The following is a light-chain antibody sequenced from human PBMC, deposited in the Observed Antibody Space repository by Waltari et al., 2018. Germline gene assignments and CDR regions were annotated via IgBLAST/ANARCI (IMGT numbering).Light chain of an antibody. CDR3: QTGGHGTWV. CDR1: SGNSTNS. V-gene: IGLV4-69*01. CDR2: VNSDGSH. J-gene: IGLJ3*02. Sequence: QLVLTQSPPPSAPLGASVNLPGTLSSGNSTNSTPCLHQQPEKGPRYLMNVNSDGSHNKGVGIPDRFSGSSSGAERYLTISSLQSEDEADYYCQTGGHGTWVFGGGTRLTVL.